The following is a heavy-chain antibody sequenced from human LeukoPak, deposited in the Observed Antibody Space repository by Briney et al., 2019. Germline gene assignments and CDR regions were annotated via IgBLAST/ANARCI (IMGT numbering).Heavy chain of an antibody. CDR3: ATIPEPYSSGWYGEFDY. D-gene: IGHD6-19*01. V-gene: IGHV1-46*01. CDR2: INPSGGST. J-gene: IGHJ4*02. CDR1: GYTFTSYY. Sequence: GASVKVSCKASGYTFTSYYMHWVRQAPGQGLEWMGIINPSGGSTSYAQKFQGRVTMTRDMSTSTVYMELSSLRSEDTAVYYCATIPEPYSSGWYGEFDYWGQGTLVTVSS.